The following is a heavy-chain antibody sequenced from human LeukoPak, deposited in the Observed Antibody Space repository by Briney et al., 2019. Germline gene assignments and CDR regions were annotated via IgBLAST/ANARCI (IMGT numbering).Heavy chain of an antibody. CDR1: GGSISSYY. J-gene: IGHJ5*02. D-gene: IGHD4-17*01. CDR3: ARDNDYGDRGNWFDP. CDR2: IYYSGST. Sequence: PSETLSLTCTVSGGSISSYYWSWIRQPPGKGLEWIGYIYYSGSTNYNPSLKSRVTISVDTSKNQFSLKLSSVTAADTAVYYCARDNDYGDRGNWFDPWGQGTLVTVSS. V-gene: IGHV4-59*12.